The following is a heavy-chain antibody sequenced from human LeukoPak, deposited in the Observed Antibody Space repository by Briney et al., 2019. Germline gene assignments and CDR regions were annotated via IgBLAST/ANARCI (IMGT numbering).Heavy chain of an antibody. CDR1: GGSISSYY. Sequence: PSETLSLTCTVSGGSISSYYWSWIRQPPGKGLEWIGYIYYSGSTNYNPSLKSRVTISVDTSKNQFSLKLSSVTAADTAVYYCASTNVDTAMAKAHYFDYWGQGTLVTVSS. CDR3: ASTNVDTAMAKAHYFDY. V-gene: IGHV4-59*01. CDR2: IYYSGST. J-gene: IGHJ4*02. D-gene: IGHD5-18*01.